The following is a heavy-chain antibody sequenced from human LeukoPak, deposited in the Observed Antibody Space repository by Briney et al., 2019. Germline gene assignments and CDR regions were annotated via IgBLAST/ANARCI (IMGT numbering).Heavy chain of an antibody. J-gene: IGHJ5*01. D-gene: IGHD2-21*02. Sequence: SQTLSLTCTVSGGSVSGGNYFWTWIRQPPGKGLEWIGYMYYSGSTYYNPSLKSRVIISVDPSKNQFTLKLTSVSAADTAMYYCARATDAIFDWFDSWGQGTLVTVSS. CDR2: MYYSGST. CDR3: ARATDAIFDWFDS. V-gene: IGHV4-30-4*01. CDR1: GGSVSGGNYF.